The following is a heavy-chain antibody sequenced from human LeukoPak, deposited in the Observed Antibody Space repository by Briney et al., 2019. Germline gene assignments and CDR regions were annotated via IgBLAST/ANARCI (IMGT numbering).Heavy chain of an antibody. Sequence: PGGSLRLSCAASGFTFSSSAMHWVRQAPGKGLEWVSAISGSGGSTYYADSVKGRFTISRDNAKNSLYLQMNSLRAEDTAVYYCARAGTLRYFDWLFQFDYWGQGTLVTVSS. D-gene: IGHD3-9*01. CDR1: GFTFSSSA. CDR2: ISGSGGST. J-gene: IGHJ4*02. V-gene: IGHV3-21*04. CDR3: ARAGTLRYFDWLFQFDY.